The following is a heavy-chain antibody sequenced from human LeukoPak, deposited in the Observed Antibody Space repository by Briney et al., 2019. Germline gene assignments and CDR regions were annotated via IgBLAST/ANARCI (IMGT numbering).Heavy chain of an antibody. J-gene: IGHJ4*02. CDR3: AHPTVTYY. CDR1: GFTFSSYA. CDR2: ISYDGSNK. D-gene: IGHD4-11*01. V-gene: IGHV3-30-3*01. Sequence: GGSLRLSCAASGFTFSSYAMHWVRQAPGKGLEWVAVISYDGSNKYYADSVKGRFTISRDNSKNTLWLQMNSLRAEDTAVYYCAHPTVTYYWGQGTLVTVSS.